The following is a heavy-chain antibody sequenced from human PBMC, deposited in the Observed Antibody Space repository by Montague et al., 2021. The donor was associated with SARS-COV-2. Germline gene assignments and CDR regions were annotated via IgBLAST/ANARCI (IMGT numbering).Heavy chain of an antibody. CDR2: TYLSGFT. CDR1: DVSLSSSTW. J-gene: IGHJ4*02. D-gene: IGHD3/OR15-3a*01. V-gene: IGHV4-4*02. CDR3: ARGGLGNRGFDY. Sequence: SDTLSLTRVVSDVSLSSSTWWSWVRQSPGKGLEWVGETYLSGFTQYNPSVKSRVTISLDDSRSQFSLRLTSVTAADTAVYFCARGGLGNRGFDYWGQGALVTVSS.